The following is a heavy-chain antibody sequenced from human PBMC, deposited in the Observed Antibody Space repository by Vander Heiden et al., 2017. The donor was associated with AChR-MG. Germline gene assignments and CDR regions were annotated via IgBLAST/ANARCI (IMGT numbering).Heavy chain of an antibody. V-gene: IGHV5-51*01. D-gene: IGHD1-7*01. CDR1: GYSFTKFW. Sequence: VQLVQSGAEVKKPGESLKISCKGSGYSFTKFWIGWVRQIPGKGLEWMGFIYPDDSNIRYSPSFQGQVTISADKSISTAYLQWSSLKASDSAMYYCVREALIGTTAWFDPWGQGTLVTVSS. J-gene: IGHJ5*02. CDR2: IYPDDSNI. CDR3: VREALIGTTAWFDP.